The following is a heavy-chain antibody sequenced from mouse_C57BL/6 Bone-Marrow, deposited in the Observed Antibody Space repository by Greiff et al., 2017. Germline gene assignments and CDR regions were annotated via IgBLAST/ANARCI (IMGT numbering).Heavy chain of an antibody. Sequence: VQLQQSVAELVRPGASVKLSCTASGFNIKNTYMHWVKQRPEQGLEWIGRIDPANGKTKYATKFQGKATITADNSSNTASLQLSSRTSEDTAIYYCARERAIITTVVEGYAMDDWGQGTSGTVSS. CDR3: ARERAIITTVVEGYAMDD. CDR1: GFNIKNTY. J-gene: IGHJ4*01. CDR2: IDPANGKT. D-gene: IGHD1-1*01. V-gene: IGHV14-3*01.